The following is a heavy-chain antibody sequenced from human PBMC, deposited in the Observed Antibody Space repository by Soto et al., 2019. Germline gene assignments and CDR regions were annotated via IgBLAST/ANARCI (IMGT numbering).Heavy chain of an antibody. CDR3: ARASYGGYYDSSGQTFYYYYGMDV. V-gene: IGHV4-30-4*01. D-gene: IGHD3-22*01. J-gene: IGHJ6*02. Sequence: QVQLQESGPGLVKPSQTLSLTCTVSGGSISSGDYYWSWIRQPPGKGLEWIGYIYYSGSTYYNPSLKSRVTISVDTSKNQFSLKLSSVTAADTAVYYCARASYGGYYDSSGQTFYYYYGMDVWGQGTTVTVSS. CDR2: IYYSGST. CDR1: GGSISSGDYY.